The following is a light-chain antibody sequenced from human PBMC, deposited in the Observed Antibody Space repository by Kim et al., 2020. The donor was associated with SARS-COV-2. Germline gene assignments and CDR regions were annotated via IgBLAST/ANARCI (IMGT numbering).Light chain of an antibody. CDR1: SSDVGGYKF. CDR3: SSHAGSNNLM. J-gene: IGLJ3*02. Sequence: GQSVTISCTGPSSDVGGYKFVSWYQQHPGKDPKLVIYKVSKRPSGVPDRFSGSKSGNTASLTVSGLQAEDEADYYCSSHAGSNNLMFGGGTQLTVL. V-gene: IGLV2-8*01. CDR2: KVS.